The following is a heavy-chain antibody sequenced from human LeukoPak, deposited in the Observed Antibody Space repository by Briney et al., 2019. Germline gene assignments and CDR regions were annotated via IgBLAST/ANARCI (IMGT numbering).Heavy chain of an antibody. CDR1: GGSISSSSYY. D-gene: IGHD1-26*01. CDR3: ASLEGIVGATAAFDI. CDR2: IYYSGST. Sequence: KPSETLSLTCTVSGGSISSSSYYWGWIRQPPGKGLEWIGSIYYSGSTYYNPSLKSRVTISVDTSKNQFSLKLSSVTAADTAVYYCASLEGIVGATAAFDIWGQGTMVTVSS. V-gene: IGHV4-39*01. J-gene: IGHJ3*02.